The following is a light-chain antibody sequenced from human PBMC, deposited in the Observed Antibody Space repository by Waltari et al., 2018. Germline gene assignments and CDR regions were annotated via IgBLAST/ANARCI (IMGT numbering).Light chain of an antibody. V-gene: IGLV1-51*01. Sequence: QSLLPQPPSVSAAPGQTVTISCSGSDSDIGNNYVSWYQQLSGAAPKLLIYDDSNRPSGVPHRFSGSRSDTSASLVITGLQTGDEADYYCATWTGSVDGEVMFGGGTKLNVL. CDR2: DDS. CDR1: DSDIGNNY. CDR3: ATWTGSVDGEVM. J-gene: IGLJ3*02.